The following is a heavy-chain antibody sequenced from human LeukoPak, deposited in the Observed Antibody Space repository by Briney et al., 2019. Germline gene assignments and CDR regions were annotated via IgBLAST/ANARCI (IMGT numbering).Heavy chain of an antibody. D-gene: IGHD3-16*01. CDR1: GFTFSSYS. V-gene: IGHV3-48*04. J-gene: IGHJ4*02. CDR2: ISSSSSTI. CDR3: ARGWGGSNGYFFDY. Sequence: PGGSLRLSCAASGFTFSSYSMNWVSQAPGKGLEWVSYISSSSSTIYYADSVKGRFTISRDNAKNSLYLQMNSLRAEDTAVYYCARGWGGSNGYFFDYWGQGTLVTVSS.